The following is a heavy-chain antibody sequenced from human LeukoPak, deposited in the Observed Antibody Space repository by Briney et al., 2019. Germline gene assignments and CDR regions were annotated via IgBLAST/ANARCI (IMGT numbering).Heavy chain of an antibody. Sequence: SETLSLTCAVSGSSIDITNYWSWVRQAPGKGLEWIGEISHSGTTNYSPSLRSRVAMSLDRANNQFSLNLTSVTDADTAVYYCTRENRPFCPFAYWGQGVLVTVSS. V-gene: IGHV4-4*02. CDR3: TRENRPFCPFAY. CDR1: GSSIDITNY. CDR2: ISHSGTT. D-gene: IGHD2/OR15-2a*01. J-gene: IGHJ4*02.